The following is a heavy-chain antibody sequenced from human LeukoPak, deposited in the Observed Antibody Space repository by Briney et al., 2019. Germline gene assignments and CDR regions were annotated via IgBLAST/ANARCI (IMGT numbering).Heavy chain of an antibody. CDR2: INPNSGGT. CDR1: GYTFTGYY. V-gene: IGHV1-2*04. CDR3: ARGYCSSTSCSYYFDY. Sequence: GASVKVSCKASGYTFTGYYMHWVRQAPGQGLEWMGWINPNSGGTNYAQKFQGWVTMTRDTSISTAYMELSRLRSEDTAVYYCARGYCSSTSCSYYFDYWGQGTLVTVSS. J-gene: IGHJ4*02. D-gene: IGHD2-2*01.